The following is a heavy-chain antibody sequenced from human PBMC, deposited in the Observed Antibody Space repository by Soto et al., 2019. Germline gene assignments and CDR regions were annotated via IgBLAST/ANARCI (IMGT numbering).Heavy chain of an antibody. CDR3: ASHSGYDRDFDY. CDR1: GGSISSYY. V-gene: IGHV4-59*08. D-gene: IGHD5-12*01. J-gene: IGHJ4*02. CDR2: IYYSGST. Sequence: PSETLSLTCTVSGGSISSYYWSWIRQPPGKGLEWIGYIYYSGSTNYNPSLKSRVTISVDTSKNQFSLKLSSVTAADTAVYYCASHSGYDRDFDYWGQGTLVTVSS.